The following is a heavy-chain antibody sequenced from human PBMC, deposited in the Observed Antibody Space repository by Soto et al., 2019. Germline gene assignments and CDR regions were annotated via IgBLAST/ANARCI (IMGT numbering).Heavy chain of an antibody. CDR1: GFTFSDAW. CDR3: TRYSNGWF. D-gene: IGHD6-19*01. CDR2: IRSKVDGGTT. J-gene: IGHJ4*02. Sequence: PGGSLRLSCAASGFTFSDAWMSWVRQVPGKGLEWVGRIRSKVDGGTTDYGAPVKGRFTISRDDSKNTLYLEMNSLKTEDTATYYCTRYSNGWFWGQGTLVTVSS. V-gene: IGHV3-15*01.